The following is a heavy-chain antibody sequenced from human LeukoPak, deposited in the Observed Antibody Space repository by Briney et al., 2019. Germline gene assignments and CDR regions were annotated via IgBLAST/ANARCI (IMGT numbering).Heavy chain of an antibody. CDR1: GGSISSGGYS. CDR2: IYHSGST. J-gene: IGHJ6*02. CDR3: ARVTPYYYGMDV. Sequence: PSETLSLTCTVSGGSISSGGYSWSWIRQPPGKGLEWIGYIYHSGSTYYNPSLKSRVTISVDRSKNQFSLKLSSATAADTAVYYCARVTPYYYGMDVWGQGTTVTVSS. V-gene: IGHV4-30-2*01.